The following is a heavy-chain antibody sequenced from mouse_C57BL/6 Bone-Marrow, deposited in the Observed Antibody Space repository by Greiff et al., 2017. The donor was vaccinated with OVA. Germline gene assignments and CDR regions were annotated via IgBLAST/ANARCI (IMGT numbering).Heavy chain of an antibody. V-gene: IGHV1-82*01. CDR3: ARRGLVPPYYAMDY. J-gene: IGHJ4*01. D-gene: IGHD3-3*01. Sequence: VKLMESGPELVKPGASVKISCKASGYAFSSSWMNWVKQRPGKGLEWIGRIYPGDGDTNYNGKFKGKATLTADKSSSTASMQLSSLTSADSAVYFCARRGLVPPYYAMDYWGQGTSVTVSS. CDR2: IYPGDGDT. CDR1: GYAFSSSW.